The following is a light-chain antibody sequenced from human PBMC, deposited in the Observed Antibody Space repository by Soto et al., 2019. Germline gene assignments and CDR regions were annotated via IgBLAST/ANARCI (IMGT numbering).Light chain of an antibody. CDR1: QSINNW. J-gene: IGKJ1*01. V-gene: IGKV1-5*01. CDR3: QQYNLYWT. Sequence: DIQMTQPPSSLSVSVGERVTITCRASQSINNWLAWYQQKPGKAPKLLIYDASSVQSGVPSRFSGSGSGTEFTLTISSLQPDDLATYYCQQYNLYWTFGQGTKVDI. CDR2: DAS.